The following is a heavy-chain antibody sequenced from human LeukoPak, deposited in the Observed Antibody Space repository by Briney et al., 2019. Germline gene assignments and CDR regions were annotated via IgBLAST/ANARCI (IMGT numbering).Heavy chain of an antibody. D-gene: IGHD2-15*01. CDR3: ARYVVVVAARCFDY. CDR1: GGSFSGYY. Sequence: SETLSLTCAVYGGSFSGYYWSWIRQPPGKGLEWIGEINHSGSTNYNPSLKSRVTISVDTSKNQFSLKLSSVTAADTAVYYCARYVVVVAARCFDYWGQGTLVTVSS. V-gene: IGHV4-34*01. CDR2: INHSGST. J-gene: IGHJ4*02.